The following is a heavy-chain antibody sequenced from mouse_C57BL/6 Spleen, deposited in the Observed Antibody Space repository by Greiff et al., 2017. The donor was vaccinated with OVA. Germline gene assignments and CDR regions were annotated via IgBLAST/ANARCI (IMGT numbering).Heavy chain of an antibody. CDR2: IYPGSGST. D-gene: IGHD2-13*01. V-gene: IGHV1-55*01. CDR3: AISGRYYCDCADLYYGV. Sequence: QVKLLQPGAELVKPGASVKMSCKASGYTFTSYWITWVKQRPGQGLEWIGDIYPGSGSTNYNEKFKSKATLTVDTYYRTAYMQLHSLTSEDSAVYSCAISGRYYCDCADLYYGVWGTGTTVTVSS. CDR1: GYTFTSYW. J-gene: IGHJ1*03.